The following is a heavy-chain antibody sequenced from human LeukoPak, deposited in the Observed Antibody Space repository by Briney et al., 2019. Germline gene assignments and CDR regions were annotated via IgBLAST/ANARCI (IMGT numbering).Heavy chain of an antibody. CDR2: IKSKTDGGAT. V-gene: IGHV3-15*01. D-gene: IGHD3-10*01. CDR3: TTKRFGELLLDY. Sequence: GGSPRLSCVASGFTFSNAWMSWVRQAPGKGLEWVGRIKSKTDGGATDYAAPVKGRFTISRDDSKNTLYLQMNSLKTEDTAVYYCTTKRFGELLLDYWGQGTLVTVSS. CDR1: GFTFSNAW. J-gene: IGHJ4*02.